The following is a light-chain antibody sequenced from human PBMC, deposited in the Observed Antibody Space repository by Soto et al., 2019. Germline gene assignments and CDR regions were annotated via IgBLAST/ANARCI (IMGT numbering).Light chain of an antibody. CDR3: QQRSNWPQIT. CDR1: QSVSSY. Sequence: EILLTQSTATLALSPGERAPLSCRASQSVSSYLAWYQQKPGQAPRLLIYDASNRATGIPARFSGSGSGTDFTLTISGLEPEDFAVYYCQQRSNWPQITFGQGTRLENK. J-gene: IGKJ5*01. CDR2: DAS. V-gene: IGKV3-11*01.